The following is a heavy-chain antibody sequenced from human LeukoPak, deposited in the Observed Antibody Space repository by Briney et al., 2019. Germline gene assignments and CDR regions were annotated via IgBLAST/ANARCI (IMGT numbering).Heavy chain of an antibody. CDR1: GGSISSYY. J-gene: IGHJ4*02. V-gene: IGHV4-59*01. CDR2: IYYSGSA. CDR3: ARGRGVVDY. Sequence: SETLSLTCTVSGGSISSYYWSWIRQPPGKGLEWIGYIYYSGSANYNPSLKSRVTISVDTSKNQFSLKLSSVTAADTAVYYCARGRGVVDYWGQGTLVTVSS.